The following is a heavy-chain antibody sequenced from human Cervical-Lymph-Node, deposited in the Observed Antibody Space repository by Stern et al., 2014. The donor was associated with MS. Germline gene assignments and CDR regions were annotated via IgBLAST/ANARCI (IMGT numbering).Heavy chain of an antibody. D-gene: IGHD2/OR15-2a*01. V-gene: IGHV4-4*02. CDR2: IYHSGAS. Sequence: QVQLQESGPGLVKPSGTLSLTCAVSGGSVSSTNWWSWVRQSPGKGLEWIGNIYHSGASNYRPSLRRRVSISLDNSKTPLSLHLTSVTAADTAVYYCARERQQYCNSEGCSYWYFDLWGRGTLVTVSS. J-gene: IGHJ2*01. CDR1: GGSVSSTNW. CDR3: ARERQQYCNSEGCSYWYFDL.